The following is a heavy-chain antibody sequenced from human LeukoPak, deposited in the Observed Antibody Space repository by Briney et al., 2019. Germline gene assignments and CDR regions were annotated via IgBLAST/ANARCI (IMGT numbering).Heavy chain of an antibody. J-gene: IGHJ4*02. Sequence: SQTLSLTCAISGDSFSSNSATWNWIRQSPSRGLEWLGRTYYRSKWYNDYAVSVKSRITINPDTSKNQFSLQLNSVTPEDTAVYYCARQTVRPKEWEPQGDFDYWGQGTLVTVSS. CDR3: ARQTVRPKEWEPQGDFDY. D-gene: IGHD1-26*01. CDR1: GDSFSSNSAT. V-gene: IGHV6-1*01. CDR2: TYYRSKWYN.